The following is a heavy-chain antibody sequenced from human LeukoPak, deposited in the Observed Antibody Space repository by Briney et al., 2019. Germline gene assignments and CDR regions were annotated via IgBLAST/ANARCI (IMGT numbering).Heavy chain of an antibody. J-gene: IGHJ6*02. CDR3: ARDLHGLYGDYVPDYYYYGMDV. D-gene: IGHD4-17*01. V-gene: IGHV3-33*01. Sequence: GGSLRLSCAASGFTFSSYGMHWVRQAPGKGLEWVAVIWYDGSNKYYADSVKGRFTISRDNSKNTLYLQMNSLRAEDTAVYYCARDLHGLYGDYVPDYYYYGMDVWGQGTTVTVSS. CDR2: IWYDGSNK. CDR1: GFTFSSYG.